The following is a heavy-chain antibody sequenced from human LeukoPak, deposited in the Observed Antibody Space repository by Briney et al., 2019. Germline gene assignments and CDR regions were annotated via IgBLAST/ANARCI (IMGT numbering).Heavy chain of an antibody. CDR3: ARDRAAAGRDFDY. CDR2: INPNSGGT. J-gene: IGHJ4*02. CDR1: GYTFTGYY. Sequence: ASVKVSCKASGYTFTGYYMHWVRQAPGQGLEWMGWINPNSGGTNYAQKFQGWVTMTRDTSISTAYMELSRLRSDDTAVYYCARDRAAAGRDFDYWGQGTLVTVSS. D-gene: IGHD6-13*01. V-gene: IGHV1-2*04.